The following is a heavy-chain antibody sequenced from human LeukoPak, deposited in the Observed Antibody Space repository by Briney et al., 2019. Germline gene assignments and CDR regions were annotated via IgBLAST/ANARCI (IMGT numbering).Heavy chain of an antibody. CDR3: ARDQYSYAHAAH. Sequence: SLRLSCTASGFTFSSYGMHWVRQAPGKGLEWVAVISYDGSNKYYADSEKGRFTISRDNSKNTLHLQMNSLRAEDTAVYYCARDQYSYAHAAHWGQGTLVTVSS. J-gene: IGHJ4*02. CDR1: GFTFSSYG. D-gene: IGHD5-18*01. V-gene: IGHV3-30*03. CDR2: ISYDGSNK.